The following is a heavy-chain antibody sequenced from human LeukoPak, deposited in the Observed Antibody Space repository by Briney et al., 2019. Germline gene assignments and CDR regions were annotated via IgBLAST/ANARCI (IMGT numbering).Heavy chain of an antibody. V-gene: IGHV4-59*12. D-gene: IGHD1-26*01. Sequence: PSETLSLTCTVSGGSISSYYWSWIRQPPGKGLEWIGYIYHSGSTNYNPSLKSRVTISVDTSKNQFSLKLSYVTAADTAVYYCAKDDGSRSYSVYWGQGTLVTVSS. CDR3: AKDDGSRSYSVY. CDR1: GGSISSYY. CDR2: IYHSGST. J-gene: IGHJ4*02.